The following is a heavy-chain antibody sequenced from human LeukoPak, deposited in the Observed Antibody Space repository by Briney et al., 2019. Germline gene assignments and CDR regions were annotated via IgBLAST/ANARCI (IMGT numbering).Heavy chain of an antibody. J-gene: IGHJ6*03. CDR1: GFTFSSYA. D-gene: IGHD6-13*01. CDR3: ARAPRIAAAGRPYYYYYYMDV. Sequence: PGGSLRLSCAASGFTFSSYAMHWVRQAPGKGLEGVAVISYDGSNKYYADSVKGRFTSSRDNSKNTLYLQMNSLRAEDTAVYYCARAPRIAAAGRPYYYYYYMDVWGKGTTVTISS. CDR2: ISYDGSNK. V-gene: IGHV3-30*04.